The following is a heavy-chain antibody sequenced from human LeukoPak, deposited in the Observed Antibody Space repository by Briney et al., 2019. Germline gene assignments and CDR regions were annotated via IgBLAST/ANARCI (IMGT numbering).Heavy chain of an antibody. V-gene: IGHV3-23*01. Sequence: GSLRLSCAASGFTFSSYAMSWVRQPPGKGLEWVSAITGSGGGTYYADSVKGRFTISRDNSKNTLYLQINSLRAEDTAIYYCARDPLRFLEWLPPHYYYYMDVWGKGTTVTVSS. CDR2: ITGSGGGT. CDR1: GFTFSSYA. D-gene: IGHD3-3*01. CDR3: ARDPLRFLEWLPPHYYYYMDV. J-gene: IGHJ6*03.